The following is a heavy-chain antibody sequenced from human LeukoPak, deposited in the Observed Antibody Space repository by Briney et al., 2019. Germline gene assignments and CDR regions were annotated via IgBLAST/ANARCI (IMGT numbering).Heavy chain of an antibody. D-gene: IGHD6-19*01. Sequence: GGSLRLSCAASRFTFRTYGMHWVRQAPGKGLEWVAVIWYDGSDKYHADSVKGRFTISRDNSKNMLYLQMNSLRAEDTAVYYCASSSGWYLSSDYWGQGTLVTVSS. CDR2: IWYDGSDK. CDR1: RFTFRTYG. V-gene: IGHV3-33*01. CDR3: ASSSGWYLSSDY. J-gene: IGHJ4*02.